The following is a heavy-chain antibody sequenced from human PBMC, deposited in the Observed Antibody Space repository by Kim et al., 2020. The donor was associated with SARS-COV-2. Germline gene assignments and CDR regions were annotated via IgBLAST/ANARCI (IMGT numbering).Heavy chain of an antibody. Sequence: GGSLRLSCAASGFTFSSYWMSWVRQAPGKGLEWVANIKQDGSEKYYVDSVKGRFTISRDNAKNSLYLQMNSLRAEDTAVYYCARGLSGYDAALYFDYWGQGTLVTVSS. CDR2: IKQDGSEK. V-gene: IGHV3-7*01. CDR1: GFTFSSYW. J-gene: IGHJ4*02. CDR3: ARGLSGYDAALYFDY. D-gene: IGHD5-12*01.